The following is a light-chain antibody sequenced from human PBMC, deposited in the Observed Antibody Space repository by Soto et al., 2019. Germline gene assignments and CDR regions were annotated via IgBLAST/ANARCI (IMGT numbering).Light chain of an antibody. Sequence: EIVLTQSPVTLSVSPGERATLSCRASQSVGSLLAWYQQKPGQAPRLLIYRASSRAAGISGSFSGSGSGTEFTLTITSLRSEDFAVYYCQQYYNWPPITFGQGTRLEIK. V-gene: IGKV3-15*01. CDR2: RAS. CDR1: QSVGSL. CDR3: QQYYNWPPIT. J-gene: IGKJ5*01.